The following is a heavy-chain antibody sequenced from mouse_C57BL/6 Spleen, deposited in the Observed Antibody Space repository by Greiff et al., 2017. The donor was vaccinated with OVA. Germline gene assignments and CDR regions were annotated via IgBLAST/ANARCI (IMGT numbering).Heavy chain of an antibody. V-gene: IGHV1-77*01. J-gene: IGHJ2*01. D-gene: IGHD2-3*01. Sequence: VEPGASVKISCKASGYTFTDYYINWVKQRPGQGLEWLGKIGPGSGSTYYNEKFKGKATLTADKSSSTAYMQLSSLTSEDSAVYFCARGDGWLLRLFDYWGQGTTLTVSS. CDR1: GYTFTDYY. CDR3: ARGDGWLLRLFDY. CDR2: IGPGSGST.